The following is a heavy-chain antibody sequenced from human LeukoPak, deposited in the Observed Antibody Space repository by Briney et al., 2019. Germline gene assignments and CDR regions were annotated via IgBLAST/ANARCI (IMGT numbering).Heavy chain of an antibody. Sequence: GGSLRLSCAASGFTFKNYAMSWVRQAPGKGLEWVSYISSSGSTIYYADSVKGRFTISRDNAKNSLYLQMNSLRAEDTAVYYCARDYCSSTSCYLYYYYGMDVWGQGTTVTVSS. D-gene: IGHD2-2*01. CDR3: ARDYCSSTSCYLYYYYGMDV. CDR1: GFTFKNYA. V-gene: IGHV3-11*04. J-gene: IGHJ6*02. CDR2: ISSSGSTI.